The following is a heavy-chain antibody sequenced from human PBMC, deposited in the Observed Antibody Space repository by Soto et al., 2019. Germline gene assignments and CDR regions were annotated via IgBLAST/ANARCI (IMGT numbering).Heavy chain of an antibody. V-gene: IGHV5-51*01. J-gene: IGHJ5*02. D-gene: IGHD2-8*02. CDR1: GYSFTDYW. Sequence: GESLKISCKASGYSFTDYWIGWVRQMPGKGLEWMGIIYPDDSDIRYSPSSQGQVTISVDRSITTAYLQWSSLRASDTAIYYCARHSKFSTGGRFDPWGQGTQVTVSS. CDR3: ARHSKFSTGGRFDP. CDR2: IYPDDSDI.